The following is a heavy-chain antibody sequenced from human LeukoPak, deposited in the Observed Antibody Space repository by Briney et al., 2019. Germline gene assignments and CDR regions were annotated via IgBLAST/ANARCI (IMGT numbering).Heavy chain of an antibody. CDR1: GFTVSSNY. V-gene: IGHV3-53*01. CDR2: IYSGGST. D-gene: IGHD5-18*01. CDR3: AREGQPHDAFDI. Sequence: SGGSLRLSSAASGFTVSSNYMSWVRQAPGKGLEWVSVIYSGGSTYYADSVKGRFTISRDNSKNTLYLQMNSLRAEDTAVYYCAREGQPHDAFDIWGQGTMVTVSS. J-gene: IGHJ3*02.